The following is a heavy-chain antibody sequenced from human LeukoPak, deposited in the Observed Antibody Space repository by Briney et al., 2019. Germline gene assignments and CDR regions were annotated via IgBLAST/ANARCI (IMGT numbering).Heavy chain of an antibody. V-gene: IGHV4-39*01. D-gene: IGHD1-26*01. CDR2: IYYSGST. CDR3: ASSPPARGAFDI. J-gene: IGHJ3*02. Sequence: SETLSLTCTVSGGSISSSSYYWGWIRQPPGKGLEWIGSIYYSGSTYYNPSLKSRVTISVDTSKNQFSLKLSSVTAADTAVYYCASSPPARGAFDIWGQGTMVTVSS. CDR1: GGSISSSSYY.